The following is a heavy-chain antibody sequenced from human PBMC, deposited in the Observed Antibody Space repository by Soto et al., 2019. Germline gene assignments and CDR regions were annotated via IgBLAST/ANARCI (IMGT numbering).Heavy chain of an antibody. CDR2: INHSGST. CDR3: ARVLPYDFWSGPRWFDP. V-gene: IGHV4-34*01. J-gene: IGHJ5*02. D-gene: IGHD3-3*01. CDR1: GGSFSGYY. Sequence: TLSLTCAAYGGSFSGYYWSWIRQPPGKGLEWIGEINHSGSTNYNPSLKSRVTISVDTSKNQFSLKLSSVTAAGTAVYYCARVLPYDFWSGPRWFDPWGQGTLVTVSS.